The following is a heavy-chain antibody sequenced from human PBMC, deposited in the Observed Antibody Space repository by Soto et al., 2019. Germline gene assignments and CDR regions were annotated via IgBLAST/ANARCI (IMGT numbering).Heavy chain of an antibody. Sequence: SVKVSCKASGGTFSSYALSWVRQAPGQGLEWLGGIIPLFGSTNYAQKFQDRVTMTTDTSTSTAYMELRSLRSDDTAVYYCARLEGDSSSWDYYYYGMDVWGQGTTVTVSS. J-gene: IGHJ6*02. D-gene: IGHD6-13*01. V-gene: IGHV1-69*05. CDR2: IIPLFGST. CDR3: ARLEGDSSSWDYYYYGMDV. CDR1: GGTFSSYA.